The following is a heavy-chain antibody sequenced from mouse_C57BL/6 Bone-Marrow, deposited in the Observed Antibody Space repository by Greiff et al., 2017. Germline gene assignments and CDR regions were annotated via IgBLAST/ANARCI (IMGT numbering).Heavy chain of an antibody. J-gene: IGHJ2*01. CDR3: ARSATTVVATD. CDR1: GYAFSSSW. Sequence: VQLQQSGPELVKPGASVKISCKASGYAFSSSWMNWVKQRPGKGLEWIGWIYPGDGDTNYNGKFKGQATLTADKSSSTAYMQLSSLTSEDSAVYFCARSATTVVATDWGQGTTLTVSS. V-gene: IGHV1-82*01. CDR2: IYPGDGDT. D-gene: IGHD1-1*01.